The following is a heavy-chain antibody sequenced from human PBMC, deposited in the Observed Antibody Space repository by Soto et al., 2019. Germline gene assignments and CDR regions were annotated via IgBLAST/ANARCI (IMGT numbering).Heavy chain of an antibody. CDR2: ISYDGSNK. V-gene: IGHV3-30-3*01. CDR1: GFTFSSYA. D-gene: IGHD3-3*01. CDR3: ARSLPPHGLWSGYRAFDY. J-gene: IGHJ4*02. Sequence: QVQLVESGGGVVQPGRSLRLSCAASGFTFSSYAMHWVRQAPGKGLEWVAVISYDGSNKYYADSVKGRFTISRDNSKNTLYLQMNSLRAEDTAVYYCARSLPPHGLWSGYRAFDYWGQGTLVTVSS.